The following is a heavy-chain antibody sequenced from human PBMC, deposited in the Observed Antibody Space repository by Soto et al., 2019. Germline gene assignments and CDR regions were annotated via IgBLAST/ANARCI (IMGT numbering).Heavy chain of an antibody. CDR1: GFSFSTSI. Sequence: GGSLRLSCAASGFSFSTSIMYWVRQAPGKGLEWVSSISSTGSFIYYADSLKGRFTISRDNADNSLFLQMNNLRAEDTAVYYCARLSRANYDFWSGDYYFDSWGQGTLVTVSS. CDR2: ISSTGSFI. D-gene: IGHD3-3*01. V-gene: IGHV3-21*01. CDR3: ARLSRANYDFWSGDYYFDS. J-gene: IGHJ4*02.